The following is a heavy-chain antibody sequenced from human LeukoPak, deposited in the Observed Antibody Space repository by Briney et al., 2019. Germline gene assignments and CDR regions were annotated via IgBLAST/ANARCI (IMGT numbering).Heavy chain of an antibody. J-gene: IGHJ6*02. V-gene: IGHV1-58*02. D-gene: IGHD2-8*01. Sequence: EASVKVSCKASGFTFTSSAMQWVRQARGQRLEWIGWIVVGSGNTNYAQKFQERVTITRDMSTSTAYMELSSLRSEDTAVYYCAAGLFPDIVLMVYAVYGMDVWGQGTTVTVSS. CDR1: GFTFTSSA. CDR2: IVVGSGNT. CDR3: AAGLFPDIVLMVYAVYGMDV.